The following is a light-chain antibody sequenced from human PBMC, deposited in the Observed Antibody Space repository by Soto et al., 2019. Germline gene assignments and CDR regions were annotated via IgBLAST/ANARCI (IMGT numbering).Light chain of an antibody. CDR2: DTS. V-gene: IGKV3-11*01. CDR3: HHRYDWPVT. J-gene: IGKJ1*01. CDR1: QSIRYF. Sequence: EIVLTQSPATLSLSPGERATLSCRASQSIRYFLACFQQKPGQAPSLLIYDTSNRATGVPARFSGSGSGPDFTLTISSLKSEDSAVYFCHHRYDWPVTFGPETKVEIK.